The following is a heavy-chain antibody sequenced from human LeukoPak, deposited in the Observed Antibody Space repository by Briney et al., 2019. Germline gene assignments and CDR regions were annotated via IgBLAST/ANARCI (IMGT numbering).Heavy chain of an antibody. J-gene: IGHJ4*02. CDR3: AKDKGNYYDSSGHFDY. D-gene: IGHD3-22*01. V-gene: IGHV3-23*01. CDR1: GFTFSSYA. Sequence: PGGSLRLSCAASGFTFSSYAMSWVRQAPGKGLEWVSDINGGGGSTYYADSVKGRFTISRDNSKNTLYLQMNSLRAEDTALYYCAKDKGNYYDSSGHFDYWGQGTLVTVSS. CDR2: INGGGGST.